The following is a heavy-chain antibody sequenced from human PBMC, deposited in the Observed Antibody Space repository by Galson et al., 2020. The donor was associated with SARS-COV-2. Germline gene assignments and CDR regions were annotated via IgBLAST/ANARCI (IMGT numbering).Heavy chain of an antibody. J-gene: IGHJ3*02. CDR2: ITSKTDNGIA. V-gene: IGHV3-15*01. D-gene: IGHD3-22*01. CDR3: TRVSGPNSGYFAFDI. Sequence: GESLKISCTASGFSFSYPWMSWVRQATGKGLERVGHITSKTDNGIADYAAPVKGRFTISRDDSKNMVYLQMDSLKTEDTAVYYCTRVSGPNSGYFAFDIWGQGTMVTVSS. CDR1: GFSFSYPW.